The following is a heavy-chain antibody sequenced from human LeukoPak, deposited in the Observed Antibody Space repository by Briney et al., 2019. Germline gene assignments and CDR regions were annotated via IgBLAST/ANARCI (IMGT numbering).Heavy chain of an antibody. D-gene: IGHD2/OR15-2a*01. Sequence: ASVKVSCKASGGTFSSHAISWVRQAPGQGLEWMGGIIPIFGTANYAQKFQGRVTITTDESTSTAYMELSSLRSEDTAVYYCASFPSIDRDYYMDVWGKGTTVTVSS. J-gene: IGHJ6*03. V-gene: IGHV1-69*05. CDR3: ASFPSIDRDYYMDV. CDR2: IIPIFGTA. CDR1: GGTFSSHA.